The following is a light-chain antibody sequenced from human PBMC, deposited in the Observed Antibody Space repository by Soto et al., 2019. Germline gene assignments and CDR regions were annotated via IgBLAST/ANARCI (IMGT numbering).Light chain of an antibody. V-gene: IGKV1-12*01. CDR1: QGISIW. J-gene: IGKJ3*01. Sequence: DIQMTQSPSSVSASVGDTVTITCRASQGISIWLAWYQQKPGKAPKLLIYAASSLQSGVPSRFSGSGSGTEFPLPISSPQPENFANYFCQQANSFPFTFGPGTKVDIK. CDR3: QQANSFPFT. CDR2: AAS.